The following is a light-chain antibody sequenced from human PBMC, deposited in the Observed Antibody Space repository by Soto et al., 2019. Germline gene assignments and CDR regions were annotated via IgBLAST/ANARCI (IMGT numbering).Light chain of an antibody. CDR3: QQHNSYLIT. J-gene: IGKJ5*01. Sequence: DVQMTQSPSTLSASVGDRVTITCRANQDVSSWLAWYQQKPGKAPKLLIYDASSLESGVPSRFSGSGSGTEFTLTISSLQPDDFATYYCQQHNSYLITFGQGTRLEI. CDR1: QDVSSW. V-gene: IGKV1-5*01. CDR2: DAS.